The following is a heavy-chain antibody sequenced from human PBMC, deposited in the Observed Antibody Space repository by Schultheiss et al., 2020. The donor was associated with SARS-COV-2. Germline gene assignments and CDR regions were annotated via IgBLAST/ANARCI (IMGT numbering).Heavy chain of an antibody. CDR2: IYHSGNT. CDR3: ARGRVVVDWFDP. V-gene: IGHV4-59*12. J-gene: IGHJ5*02. Sequence: SETLSLTCTVSGGSISSYYWSWIRQPPGKGLEWIGSIYHSGNTHYNASLKSRVTISVDTSKNQFSLKLSSVTAADTAVYYCARGRVVVDWFDPWGQGTLVTVSS. CDR1: GGSISSYY. D-gene: IGHD2-2*01.